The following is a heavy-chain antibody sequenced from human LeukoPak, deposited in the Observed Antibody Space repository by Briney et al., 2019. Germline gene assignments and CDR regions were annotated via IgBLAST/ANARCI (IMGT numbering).Heavy chain of an antibody. J-gene: IGHJ4*02. CDR3: AREESSSWYN. V-gene: IGHV3-21*01. D-gene: IGHD6-13*01. Sequence: GGSLRLSCAASGFTFSSYSMNWVRQAPGKGLEWASSISSSSYIYYADSVKGRFTISRDNAKNSLYLQMNSLRAEDTAVYYCAREESSSWYNWGQGTLVTVSS. CDR1: GFTFSSYS. CDR2: ISSSSYI.